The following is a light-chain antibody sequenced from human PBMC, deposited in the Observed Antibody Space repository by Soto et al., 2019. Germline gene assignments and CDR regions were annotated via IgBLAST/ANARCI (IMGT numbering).Light chain of an antibody. CDR3: QQFNSYPRT. J-gene: IGKJ1*01. Sequence: AIPLTQSPSSLSASIGDRVTITCRASQGVSSALAWYQQRPGKAPKLLIYDASTLESGVPSTFSGSGSGTDFTLTISSLRPEDFATYYCQQFNSYPRTFGQGTTVEIK. CDR1: QGVSSA. CDR2: DAS. V-gene: IGKV1-13*02.